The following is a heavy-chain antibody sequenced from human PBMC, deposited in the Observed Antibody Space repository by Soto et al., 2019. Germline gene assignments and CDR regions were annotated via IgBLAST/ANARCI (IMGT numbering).Heavy chain of an antibody. CDR2: ISYSGNT. CDR3: ARMERSKEGLAVYYYDY. J-gene: IGHJ4*02. D-gene: IGHD3-3*02. V-gene: IGHV4-59*01. CDR1: SGSISSYY. Sequence: PSETLSLTCTVSSGSISSYYWSWIRQPPGKGLEWIGYISYSGNTNYNPSLKSRVTLSADTSKNQLSLNLTSATAADTAVYYCARMERSKEGLAVYYYDYRGQGTLGTVSS.